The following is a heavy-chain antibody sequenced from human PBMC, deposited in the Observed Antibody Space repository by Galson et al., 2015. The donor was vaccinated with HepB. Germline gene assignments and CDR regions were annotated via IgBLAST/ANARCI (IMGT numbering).Heavy chain of an antibody. D-gene: IGHD2-8*01. CDR2: IWYDGSNK. Sequence: SLRLSCAASGFTFSSYGMHWVRQAPGKGLEWVAVIWYDGSNKYYADSVKGRFTISRDNSKNTLYLQMNSLRAEDTAVYYCARDFTCTNGVCYSDAFDIWGQGTMVTVSS. J-gene: IGHJ3*02. CDR1: GFTFSSYG. V-gene: IGHV3-33*01. CDR3: ARDFTCTNGVCYSDAFDI.